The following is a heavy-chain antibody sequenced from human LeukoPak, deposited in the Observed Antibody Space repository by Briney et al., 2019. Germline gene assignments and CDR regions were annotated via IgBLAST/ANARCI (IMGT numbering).Heavy chain of an antibody. CDR3: LRHHDH. V-gene: IGHV3-7*01. CDR2: TQPDGGAQ. CDR1: GFSFSTYW. Sequence: GGSLRLSGAASGFSFSTYWMSWVRHAPGKGLEWVASTQPDGGAQYYVDSVRGRFTISRDNAKKSLYLQMNSLRVEETAIYYCLRHHDHWGQGTLVTVSS. J-gene: IGHJ4*02. D-gene: IGHD3-3*01.